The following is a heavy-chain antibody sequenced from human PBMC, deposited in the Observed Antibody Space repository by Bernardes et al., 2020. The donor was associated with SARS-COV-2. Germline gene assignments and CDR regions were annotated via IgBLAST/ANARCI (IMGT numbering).Heavy chain of an antibody. CDR3: ARLWRGDTMVRGGYYYGMDV. CDR1: GYSFTSYW. D-gene: IGHD3-10*01. J-gene: IGHJ6*02. CDR2: IYPGDSDT. Sequence: GESLKISCKGSGYSFTSYWIGWVRQMPGKGLEWMGIIYPGDSDTRYSPSFQGQVTISADKSISTAYLQWSSLKASDTAMYYCARLWRGDTMVRGGYYYGMDVWGQGTTVTVSS. V-gene: IGHV5-51*01.